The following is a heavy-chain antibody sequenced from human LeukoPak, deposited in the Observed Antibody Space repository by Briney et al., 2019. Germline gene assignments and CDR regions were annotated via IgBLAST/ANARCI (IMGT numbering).Heavy chain of an antibody. CDR2: INPNSGGT. J-gene: IGHJ6*03. Sequence: ASVKVSCKASGYTFTGYYMHWVRQAPGQGLEWMGWINPNSGGTNYAQKFQGRVTMTRDTSISTAYMELSRLRSDDTAVYYCARGIPTRGYCSSTSCYADDYYYYMDVWGKGTTVTISS. V-gene: IGHV1-2*02. CDR1: GYTFTGYY. D-gene: IGHD2-2*01. CDR3: ARGIPTRGYCSSTSCYADDYYYYMDV.